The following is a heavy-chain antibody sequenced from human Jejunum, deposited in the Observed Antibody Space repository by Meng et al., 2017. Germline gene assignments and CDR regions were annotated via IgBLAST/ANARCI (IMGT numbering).Heavy chain of an antibody. J-gene: IGHJ5*02. CDR2: FYQSGTI. V-gene: IGHV4-38-2*02. CDR1: GSSFRSPYY. D-gene: IGHD1-26*01. CDR3: AKDLGAMKGWFDL. Sequence: SETLSLTCAVSGSSFRSPYYWGWIRQPPGKGLEWIGTFYQSGTIFYNPSLKSRVSMSVDTSQKQFSLNLTSVTAADTAVYYCAKDLGAMKGWFDLWAQGTLVTVSS.